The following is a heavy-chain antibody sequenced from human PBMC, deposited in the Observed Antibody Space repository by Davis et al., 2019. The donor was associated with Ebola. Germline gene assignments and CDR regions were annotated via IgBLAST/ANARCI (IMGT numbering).Heavy chain of an antibody. D-gene: IGHD6-19*01. V-gene: IGHV5-51*01. CDR2: IYHGDSDT. CDR1: GYSFTSYS. CDR3: ARREGIAVAGADY. J-gene: IGHJ4*02. Sequence: GESLKISCQRSGYSFTSYSIGWVRQPPGKGLESMGIIYHGDSDTRYSPSFQGQFTISADKSISTAYLQWGSLKASDTAMYYCARREGIAVAGADYWGQGTLVTVSS.